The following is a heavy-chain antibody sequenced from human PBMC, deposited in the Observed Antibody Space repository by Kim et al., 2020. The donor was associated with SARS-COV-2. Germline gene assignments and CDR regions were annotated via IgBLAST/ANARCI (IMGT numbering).Heavy chain of an antibody. CDR1: GFTFGDYG. CDR2: ISWNNAAR. Sequence: GGSLRLSCTASGFTFGDYGMHWVRQAPGKGWQWVSGISWNNAARAYADSVECRFTISRDNSRSSVYLHMNSLSTDDTALYYCSKDIGLRLATLYFYGLDV. D-gene: IGHD4-17*01. V-gene: IGHV3-9*01. J-gene: IGHJ6*01. CDR3: SKDIGLRLATLYFYGLDV.